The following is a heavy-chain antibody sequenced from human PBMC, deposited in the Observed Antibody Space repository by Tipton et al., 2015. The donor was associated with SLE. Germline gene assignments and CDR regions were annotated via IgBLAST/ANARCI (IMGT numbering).Heavy chain of an antibody. J-gene: IGHJ4*02. Sequence: QSGAEVKKPGASVKVSCKASGYIFTDYYIHWVRQAPGQGPEWIGWINLNSGGTNYAPKFQGRVTMTSDTSISTAYMELTRLRSDDTAVYYCAREGSRDSESRTPYLVDWGQGTLVTVSS. CDR1: GYIFTDYY. CDR3: AREGSRDSESRTPYLVD. V-gene: IGHV1-2*02. D-gene: IGHD3-10*01. CDR2: INLNSGGT.